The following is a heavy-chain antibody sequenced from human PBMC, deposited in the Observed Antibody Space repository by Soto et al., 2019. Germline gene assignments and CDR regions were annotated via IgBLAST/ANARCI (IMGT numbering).Heavy chain of an antibody. Sequence: QVQLVQSAAEEKKPGASVKVSCKASGYTFSSYPIYWVRQAPGQSLEWMGWINTGNGYTKYSQKFQARVNISRDTXXXXXXXXXXXXXXXXXXXXXXXXXXXXXXXXXXXXXXXXXPWGQGTLVTVSS. CDR3: XXXXXXXXXXXXXXXXXXXP. CDR1: GYTFSSYP. CDR2: INTGNGYT. J-gene: IGHJ5*02. V-gene: IGHV1-3*04.